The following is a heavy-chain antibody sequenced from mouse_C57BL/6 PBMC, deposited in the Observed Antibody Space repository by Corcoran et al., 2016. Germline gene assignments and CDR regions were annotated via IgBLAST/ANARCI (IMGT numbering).Heavy chain of an antibody. CDR1: GYTFTTYG. CDR2: INTYSGVP. J-gene: IGHJ3*01. V-gene: IGHV9-3*01. CDR3: ARALYDGFAY. D-gene: IGHD2-12*01. Sequence: QIQLVQSGPELKKPGETVKISCKASGYTFTTYGMSWVKQAPGKGLKWMGWINTYSGVPTYADDFKGRFAFSLETSASTAYLQINNLKNEDTATYFCARALYDGFAYGGQGTLVTVSA.